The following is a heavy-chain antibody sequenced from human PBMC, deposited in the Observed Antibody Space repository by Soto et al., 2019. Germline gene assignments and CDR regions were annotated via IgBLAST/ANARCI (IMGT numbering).Heavy chain of an antibody. Sequence: GGSLRLSCAASGFTFSSYWMSWVRQAPGKGLEWVANIKQDGSEKYYVDSVEGRFSISRDNSKNSLYLQMNSLRSEDTAVYYCARTSTVSTYFYDYWGQGTLVTVSS. D-gene: IGHD4-17*01. CDR3: ARTSTVSTYFYDY. CDR2: IKQDGSEK. CDR1: GFTFSSYW. V-gene: IGHV3-7*01. J-gene: IGHJ4*02.